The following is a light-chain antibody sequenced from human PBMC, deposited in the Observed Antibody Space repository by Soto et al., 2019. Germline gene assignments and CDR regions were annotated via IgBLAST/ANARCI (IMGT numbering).Light chain of an antibody. CDR2: ATS. Sequence: DIKMTKSPSSLSSFLGERVIITCMASQNVAHFLHWYQQKPGKAPKLLIYATSSLHSGVPSRFSGSGFGTDFTLTISSLQPEDFATYYCQQSYSTSITCGKGPRREIK. CDR1: QNVAHF. CDR3: QQSYSTSIT. V-gene: IGKV1-39*01. J-gene: IGKJ5*01.